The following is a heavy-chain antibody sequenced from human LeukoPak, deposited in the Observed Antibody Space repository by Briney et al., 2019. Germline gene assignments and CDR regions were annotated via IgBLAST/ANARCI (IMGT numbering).Heavy chain of an antibody. D-gene: IGHD6-13*01. V-gene: IGHV1-69*13. CDR1: GGTFSSYA. Sequence: GASVKVSCTASGGTFSSYAISWVRQAPGQGLEWMGGIIPIFGTANYAQKFQGRVTITADESTSTAYMELSSLRSEDTAVYYCAREAGAYSSSGPFDPWGQGTLVTVSS. CDR2: IIPIFGTA. CDR3: AREAGAYSSSGPFDP. J-gene: IGHJ5*02.